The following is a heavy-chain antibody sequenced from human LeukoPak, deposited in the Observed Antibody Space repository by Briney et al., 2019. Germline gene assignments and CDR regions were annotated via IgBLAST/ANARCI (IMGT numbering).Heavy chain of an antibody. CDR3: ARDRWELLEYYFDY. V-gene: IGHV4-38-2*02. J-gene: IGHJ4*02. Sequence: PSETLSLTCAVSGYSISSGYYWGWIRQPPGKGLEWIGRIYTSGSTNYNPSLKSRVTISVDTSKNQFSLKLSSVTAADTAVYYCARDRWELLEYYFDYWGQGTLVTVSS. CDR1: GYSISSGYY. CDR2: IYTSGST. D-gene: IGHD1-26*01.